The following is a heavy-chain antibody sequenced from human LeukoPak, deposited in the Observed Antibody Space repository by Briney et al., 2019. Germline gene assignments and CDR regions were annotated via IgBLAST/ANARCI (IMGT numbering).Heavy chain of an antibody. CDR2: IKQDGSEK. CDR3: AREGLWFGELLGSFDY. J-gene: IGHJ4*02. V-gene: IGHV3-7*01. Sequence: GGSLRLSFAASGFTFSSYWMSWVRQAPGKGLEWVANIKQDGSEKYYVDSVKGRFTISRDNAKNSLYLQMNSLRAEDTAVYYCAREGLWFGELLGSFDYWGQGTLVTVSS. CDR1: GFTFSSYW. D-gene: IGHD3-10*01.